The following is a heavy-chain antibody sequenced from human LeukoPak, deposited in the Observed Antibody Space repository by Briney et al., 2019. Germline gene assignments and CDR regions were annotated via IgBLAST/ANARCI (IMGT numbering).Heavy chain of an antibody. CDR2: INHSGST. J-gene: IGHJ4*02. CDR1: GGSFSGYY. CDR3: ARDQRCSSTSCYWFDY. Sequence: SETLSLTCAVYGGSFSGYYWSWIRQPPGKGLEWIGEINHSGSTNYNPSLKSRVTISVDTSKNQFSLKLSSVTAADTAVYYCARDQRCSSTSCYWFDYWGQGTLVTVSS. D-gene: IGHD2-2*01. V-gene: IGHV4-34*01.